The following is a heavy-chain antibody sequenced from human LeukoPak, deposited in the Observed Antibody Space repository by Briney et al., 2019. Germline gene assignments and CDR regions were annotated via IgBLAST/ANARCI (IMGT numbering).Heavy chain of an antibody. V-gene: IGHV4-61*02. CDR3: ATFRGNRGGFDY. D-gene: IGHD3-16*01. J-gene: IGHJ4*02. CDR1: GGSISSGNYY. CDR2: IYTSGTT. Sequence: PSETLSLTCTVSGGSISSGNYYWSWIRQPAGKGLEWIGRIYTSGTTNYNPSLKSRVTISVDTSKNQFSLKLSSVTAADTAVYYCATFRGNRGGFDYWGQGTLVTVSS.